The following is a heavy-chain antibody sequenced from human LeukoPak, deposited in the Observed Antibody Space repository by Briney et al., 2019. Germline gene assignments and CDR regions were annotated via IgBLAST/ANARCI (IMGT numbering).Heavy chain of an antibody. J-gene: IGHJ4*02. Sequence: PSETLSLTCAVYGGSFSGYYWSWIRQPPGRGLEWIGEINHSGSTNYNPSLKSRVTISVDTSKNQFSLKLSSVTAADTAVYYCASLYDYGGRDDFDYWGQGTLVTVSS. CDR2: INHSGST. V-gene: IGHV4-34*01. CDR3: ASLYDYGGRDDFDY. CDR1: GGSFSGYY. D-gene: IGHD4-23*01.